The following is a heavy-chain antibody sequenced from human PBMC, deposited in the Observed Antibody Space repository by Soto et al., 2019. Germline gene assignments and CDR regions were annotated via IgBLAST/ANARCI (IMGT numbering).Heavy chain of an antibody. CDR1: GYTFTSYD. Sequence: QVQLVQSGAEVKKPGASVKVSCKASGYTFTSYDINWVRQATGQGLEWMGWMNPNSGNTGYAQKFQGRVTMTRNTSISTAYMELSSLRSEDTAVYYCARTPSRSGSPKGYFQHWGQGTLVTVSS. D-gene: IGHD1-26*01. CDR3: ARTPSRSGSPKGYFQH. J-gene: IGHJ1*01. CDR2: MNPNSGNT. V-gene: IGHV1-8*01.